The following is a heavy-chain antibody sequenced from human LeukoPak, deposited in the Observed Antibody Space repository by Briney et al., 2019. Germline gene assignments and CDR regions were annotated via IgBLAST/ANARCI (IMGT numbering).Heavy chain of an antibody. V-gene: IGHV3-74*01. CDR3: ATIHSAGRTTFDY. CDR1: GFTFSKYW. Sequence: GGSLRLSCTASGFTFSKYWMHWVRQAPGEGLVWVSRIDPDASSTNYADSVKGRFTISRYNARNTVYLQMNSLRADDTALYYCATIHSAGRTTFDYWGQGILVTVSS. CDR2: IDPDASST. D-gene: IGHD6-13*01. J-gene: IGHJ4*02.